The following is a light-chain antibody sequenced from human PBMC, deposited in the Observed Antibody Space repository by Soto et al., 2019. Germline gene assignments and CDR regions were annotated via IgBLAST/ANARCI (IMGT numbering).Light chain of an antibody. Sequence: QAVVTQEPSFSVSPGGTVTLTCGLSSGSVSPSYYPGWFQQTPGQAPRALIYTTNTRSSGVPDRFSGSILGNKAALTITGAQADDESDYYCCAYAGSGTVVFGGGTKLTVL. CDR1: SGSVSPSYY. CDR2: TTN. V-gene: IGLV8-61*01. J-gene: IGLJ2*01. CDR3: CAYAGSGTVV.